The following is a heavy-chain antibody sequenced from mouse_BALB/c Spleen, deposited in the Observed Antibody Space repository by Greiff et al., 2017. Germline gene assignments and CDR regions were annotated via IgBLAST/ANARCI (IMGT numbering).Heavy chain of an antibody. Sequence: EVKLVESGGGLVQPGGSRKLSCAASGFTFSSFGMHWVRQAPEKGLEWVAYISSGSSTIYYADTVKGRFTISRDNPKNTLFLQMTSLRSEDTAMYYCARKIDYRYDYAMDYWGQGTSVTVSS. CDR1: GFTFSSFG. J-gene: IGHJ4*01. V-gene: IGHV5-17*02. CDR2: ISSGSSTI. D-gene: IGHD2-14*01. CDR3: ARKIDYRYDYAMDY.